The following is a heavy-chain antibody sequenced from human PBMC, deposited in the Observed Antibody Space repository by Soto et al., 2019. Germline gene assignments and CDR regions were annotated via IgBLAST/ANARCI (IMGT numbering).Heavy chain of an antibody. V-gene: IGHV4-59*01. CDR2: TYYSGST. CDR1: GGSISSDY. Sequence: PSETLSLTCTVSGGSISSDYWSWIRQPPGKGLEWIGYTYYSGSTNYNPSLKSRATISADTSKNQFSLKLSSVTAADTAVYYCARIGYYDSSGYYLGPFDYWGQGTLVTVSS. CDR3: ARIGYYDSSGYYLGPFDY. J-gene: IGHJ4*02. D-gene: IGHD3-22*01.